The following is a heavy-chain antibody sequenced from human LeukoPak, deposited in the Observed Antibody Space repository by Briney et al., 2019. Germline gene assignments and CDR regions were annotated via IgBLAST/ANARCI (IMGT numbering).Heavy chain of an antibody. CDR2: ISAYNGNT. V-gene: IGHV1-18*01. CDR3: ARDSGVGATEYYFDY. Sequence: GASVKVSCKASGYTLTSYGISWVRQAPGQGLEWMGWISAYNGNTNYAQKLQGRVTMTTDTSTSTAYMELRSLRSDDTAVYYCARDSGVGATEYYFDYWGQGTLVTVSS. CDR1: GYTLTSYG. J-gene: IGHJ4*02. D-gene: IGHD1-26*01.